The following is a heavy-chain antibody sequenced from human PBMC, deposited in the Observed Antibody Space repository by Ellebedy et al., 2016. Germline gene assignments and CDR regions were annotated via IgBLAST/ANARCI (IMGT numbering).Heavy chain of an antibody. Sequence: ASVKVSXKASSYTFTSYGISWVRQAPGQGLEWMGWISAYNGNTNYAQKLQGRVTMTTDTSTSTAYMELRSLRSDDTAVYYCATARSWLVRRYFDYWGQGTLVTVSS. V-gene: IGHV1-18*01. CDR3: ATARSWLVRRYFDY. CDR2: ISAYNGNT. J-gene: IGHJ4*02. D-gene: IGHD6-19*01. CDR1: SYTFTSYG.